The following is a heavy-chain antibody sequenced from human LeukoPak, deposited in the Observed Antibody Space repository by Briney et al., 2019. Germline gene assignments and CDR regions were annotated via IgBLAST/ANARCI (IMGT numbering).Heavy chain of an antibody. CDR3: AREAGD. CDR2: ISSNGGST. V-gene: IGHV3-64*01. CDR1: GFTFRNLG. J-gene: IGHJ4*02. Sequence: GGSLRLSCAASGFTFRNLGMHWVRQAPGKGLECVSAISSNGGSTYYANSVKGRFTISRDNSKNTLYLQMGSLRAEDMAVYYCAREAGDWGQGTLVTVSS.